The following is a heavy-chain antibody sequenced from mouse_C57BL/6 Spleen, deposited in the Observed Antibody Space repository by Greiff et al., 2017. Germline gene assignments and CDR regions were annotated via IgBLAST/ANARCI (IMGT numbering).Heavy chain of an antibody. Sequence: VQLQQPGAELVRPGSSVKLSCKASGYTFTSYWMHWVKQRPIQGLEWIGNIDPSDSETHYNQKFKDKATLTVDKSSSTAYMQLSSLTSEDSAVYCCERERELLRFFDYWGQGTTLTVSS. J-gene: IGHJ2*01. CDR2: IDPSDSET. V-gene: IGHV1-52*01. CDR1: GYTFTSYW. D-gene: IGHD1-1*01. CDR3: ERERELLRFFDY.